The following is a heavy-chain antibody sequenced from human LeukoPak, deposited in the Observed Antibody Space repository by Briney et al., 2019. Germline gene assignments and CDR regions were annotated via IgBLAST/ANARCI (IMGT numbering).Heavy chain of an antibody. V-gene: IGHV1-2*02. Sequence: ASVKVSCKASGYTFTGYYMHWVRQAPGQGLEWMGWINPNSGGTNYAQKFQGRVTMTRDTSISTAYMELSRLRSEDTAVYYCARDVHYYDSSGYAHWGQGTLVTVSS. CDR1: GYTFTGYY. D-gene: IGHD3-22*01. CDR2: INPNSGGT. CDR3: ARDVHYYDSSGYAH. J-gene: IGHJ4*02.